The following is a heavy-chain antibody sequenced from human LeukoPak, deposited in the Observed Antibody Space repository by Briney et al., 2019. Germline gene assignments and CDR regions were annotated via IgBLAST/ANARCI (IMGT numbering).Heavy chain of an antibody. CDR1: GGTFSSYA. CDR3: ARELVKKGNDPNMGFDY. J-gene: IGHJ4*02. V-gene: IGHV1-69*04. Sequence: SVKVSCKASGGTFSSYAISWVRQAPGQGLEWMGRIIPIFGMANYAQKFQGRVTITADKSTSTAYMELSSLRSEDTAVYYCARELVKKGNDPNMGFDYWGQGTLVTVSS. CDR2: IIPIFGMA. D-gene: IGHD3-16*01.